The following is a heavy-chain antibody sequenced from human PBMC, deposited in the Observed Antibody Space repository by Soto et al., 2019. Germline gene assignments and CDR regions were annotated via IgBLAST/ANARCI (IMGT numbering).Heavy chain of an antibody. CDR3: ERGHRWELVTDTLDV. Sequence: SETLSLTCAVYGGSFSDYYWSWIRQPPGKGLEWIGEINHSGSTNYNPSLKSRVTISVDTSKNQFSLKLSSVTAADTAVYYCERGHRWELVTDTLDVWGQGTKVTVYS. D-gene: IGHD1-26*01. J-gene: IGHJ6*02. V-gene: IGHV4-34*01. CDR2: INHSGST. CDR1: GGSFSDYY.